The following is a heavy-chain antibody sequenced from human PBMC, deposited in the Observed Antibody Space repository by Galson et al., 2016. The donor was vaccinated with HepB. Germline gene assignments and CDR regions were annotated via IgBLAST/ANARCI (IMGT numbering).Heavy chain of an antibody. CDR3: ARDPPGSDYGLDV. V-gene: IGHV3-33*01. CDR2: ISFDGSGE. Sequence: SLRLSCATSGFTFGSYEMHWVRQPPGKGLEWVAIISFDGSGEKYADSVKGRFTISRDNFQNTLFLQMSSLRVEDTAVYYCARDPPGSDYGLDVWGQGTLVTVSS. J-gene: IGHJ6*02. CDR1: GFTFGSYE.